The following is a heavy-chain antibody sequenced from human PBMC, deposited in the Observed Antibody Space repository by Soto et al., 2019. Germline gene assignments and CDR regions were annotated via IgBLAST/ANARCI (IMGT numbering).Heavy chain of an antibody. CDR3: GPRGAVAPRGY. D-gene: IGHD2-15*01. CDR1: GGSFSDFY. V-gene: IGHV4-34*02. J-gene: IGHJ4*02. Sequence: QVQLQQWGAGLLKPSETLSLTCAVSGGSFSDFYWTWIRQLPGKGLEWIGEINHIGYTNYNPSLESRVAISVDTSKNQFSLNRRSVTAADTAVYYCGPRGAVAPRGYWGQGTLVTVSS. CDR2: INHIGYT.